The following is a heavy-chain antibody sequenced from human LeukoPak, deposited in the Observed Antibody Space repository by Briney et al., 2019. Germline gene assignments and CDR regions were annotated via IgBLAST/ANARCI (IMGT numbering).Heavy chain of an antibody. D-gene: IGHD3-22*01. Sequence: SETLSLTCAVYGGSFSGYYWSWIRQPAGKGLEWIGRIYTGGSTNYNPSLKSRVTISVDTSKNQFSLKLSSVTAADTAVYYCATSVGGYYYDSSGYRYYYYMDVWGKGTTVTISS. V-gene: IGHV4-59*10. CDR2: IYTGGST. J-gene: IGHJ6*03. CDR1: GGSFSGYY. CDR3: ATSVGGYYYDSSGYRYYYYMDV.